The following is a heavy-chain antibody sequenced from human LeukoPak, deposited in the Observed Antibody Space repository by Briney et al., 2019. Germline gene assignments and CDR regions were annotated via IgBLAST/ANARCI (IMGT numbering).Heavy chain of an antibody. CDR1: GFTFSSYA. CDR2: ISGSGGST. Sequence: GGSLRLSCAASGFTFSSYAMSCVRQAPGKGLEWVSAISGSGGSTYYADSVKGRFTISRDNSKNTLYLQMNSLRAEDTAVYYCAKERAIYCTNGVCPFDYWGQGTLVTVSS. CDR3: AKERAIYCTNGVCPFDY. D-gene: IGHD2-8*01. J-gene: IGHJ4*02. V-gene: IGHV3-23*01.